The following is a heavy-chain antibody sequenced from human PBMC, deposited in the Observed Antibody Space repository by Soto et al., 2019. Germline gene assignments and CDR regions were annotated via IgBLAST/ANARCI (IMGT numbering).Heavy chain of an antibody. CDR3: ARGGGFFEY. V-gene: IGHV3-48*02. D-gene: IGHD3-10*01. CDR2: ISISSSTR. J-gene: IGHJ4*02. Sequence: EVQLVESGGGLVQPGGSLRLSCAASGFTFSSYVINWVRQAPGKGLEWVSYISISSSTRYYADSVRGRFTISRDNAKTPVSLQMNSLRDEDTAVYYSARGGGFFEYWGQATLVTASS. CDR1: GFTFSSYV.